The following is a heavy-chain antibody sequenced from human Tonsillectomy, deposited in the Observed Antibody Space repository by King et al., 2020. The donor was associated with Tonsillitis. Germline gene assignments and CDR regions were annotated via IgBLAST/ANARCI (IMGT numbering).Heavy chain of an antibody. V-gene: IGHV1-58*02. CDR2: IVVGRGKT. J-gene: IGHJ4*02. CDR3: ATATFYYDSSGYYPFDL. D-gene: IGHD3-22*01. CDR1: GFTFTGSA. Sequence: MQLVQSGPEVKKPGTSVKVSCKASGFTFTGSAMQWVRQARGQRLEWIGWIVVGRGKTNYAQKFQERSHITRDMSTSTAYMELSSLRSEDTAVNYCATATFYYDSSGYYPFDLWGQGTLVTVSS.